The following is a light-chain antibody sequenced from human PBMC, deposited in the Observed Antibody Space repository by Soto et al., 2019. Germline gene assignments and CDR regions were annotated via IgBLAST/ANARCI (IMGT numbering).Light chain of an antibody. Sequence: EIVLTQSPGTLSLSPVERATLSCRASQSVSSSYLAWYQQKPGQAPRLLIHGASSRATGIPDRFSGSGSGTDFTLTISRLEPEDFAVYYCQQYGSSPTCGQGTKGDIK. CDR3: QQYGSSPT. CDR2: GAS. CDR1: QSVSSSY. J-gene: IGKJ1*01. V-gene: IGKV3-20*01.